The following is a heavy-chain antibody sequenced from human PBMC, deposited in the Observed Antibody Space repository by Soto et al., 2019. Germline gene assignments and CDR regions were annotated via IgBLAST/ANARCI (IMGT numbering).Heavy chain of an antibody. CDR3: ARGVVVVTASSLYFDY. CDR1: GGSSSGYY. Sequence: PSETLSLTCAVYGGSSSGYYWSWIRQPPGKGLEWIGEINHSGSTNYNPSLKSRVTISVDTSKNQFSLKLSSVTAADTAVYYCARGVVVVTASSLYFDYWGQGTLVTVSS. V-gene: IGHV4-34*01. CDR2: INHSGST. J-gene: IGHJ4*02. D-gene: IGHD2-21*02.